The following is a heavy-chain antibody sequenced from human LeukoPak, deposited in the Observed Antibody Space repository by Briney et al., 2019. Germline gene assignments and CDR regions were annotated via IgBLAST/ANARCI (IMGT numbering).Heavy chain of an antibody. CDR1: GFTFSSYT. Sequence: PGGSLRLSCAASGFTFSSYTMNWVRQAPGKGLEWVSSISTGSSYIYYANSVKGRSTISRDNAKNSLYLQMNSLRAEDTAVYYCARDRLGVEMSTINRFDYWGQGTLVAVSS. CDR3: ARDRLGVEMSTINRFDY. V-gene: IGHV3-21*01. CDR2: ISTGSSYI. D-gene: IGHD5-24*01. J-gene: IGHJ4*02.